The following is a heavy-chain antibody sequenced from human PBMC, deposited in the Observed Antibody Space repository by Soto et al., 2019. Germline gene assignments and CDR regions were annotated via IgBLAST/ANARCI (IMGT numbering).Heavy chain of an antibody. CDR2: IYYSGST. CDR1: GGAIISSSYY. CDR3: ASHGPDP. V-gene: IGHV4-39*01. J-gene: IGHJ5*02. Sequence: SETLSLTCTVSGGAIISSSYYWGWIRQPPGKGLEWIGSIYYSGSTYYNPSLKSRVTISVDTSKNQFSLKLSSVTAADTAVYYCASHGPDPWGQGTLVTVSS.